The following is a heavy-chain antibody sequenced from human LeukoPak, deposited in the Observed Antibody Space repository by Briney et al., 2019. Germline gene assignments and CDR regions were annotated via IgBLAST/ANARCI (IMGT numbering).Heavy chain of an antibody. CDR2: ISSSGTIT. Sequence: GGSLRLSCAASGFTFSRFSMNWVRQAPGKGLELVLHISSSGTITHYADSVKGRFTISRDSSKNTLFLQMNSLRDDDTAVYYCAGYYFGTVIYWGQGTLVTVSS. J-gene: IGHJ4*02. CDR1: GFTFSRFS. D-gene: IGHD3-10*01. V-gene: IGHV3-48*02. CDR3: AGYYFGTVIY.